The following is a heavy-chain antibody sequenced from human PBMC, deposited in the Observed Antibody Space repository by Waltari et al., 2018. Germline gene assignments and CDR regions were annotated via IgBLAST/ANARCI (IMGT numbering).Heavy chain of an antibody. Sequence: QVQLVESGGGVVQPGRSLRLSCAASGFTFSSYAMHWVRQAPGKGLGWRGVISNDGSNKYYADSVKGRFTISRDNSKNTLYLQMNSLRAEDTAVYYCARTPNYYDSSGYSYFDYWGQGTLVTVSS. CDR2: ISNDGSNK. D-gene: IGHD3-22*01. CDR1: GFTFSSYA. J-gene: IGHJ4*02. CDR3: ARTPNYYDSSGYSYFDY. V-gene: IGHV3-30*04.